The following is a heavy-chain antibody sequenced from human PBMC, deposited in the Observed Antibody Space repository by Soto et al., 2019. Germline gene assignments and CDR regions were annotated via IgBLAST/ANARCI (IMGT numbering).Heavy chain of an antibody. CDR1: GFTFRNYA. Sequence: QVQVVESGGEVVQPGKSLRLSCAASGFTFRNYAIHWVRQAPGKGLEWVAVISYDGSNKYSADSVKGRFTISRDDSKNTLYLQMNSLRGEDTAVYYCARALLMDVPYYNYYGMDVWGQGTTVTVSS. CDR2: ISYDGSNK. V-gene: IGHV3-30-3*01. J-gene: IGHJ6*02. CDR3: ARALLMDVPYYNYYGMDV. D-gene: IGHD2-8*01.